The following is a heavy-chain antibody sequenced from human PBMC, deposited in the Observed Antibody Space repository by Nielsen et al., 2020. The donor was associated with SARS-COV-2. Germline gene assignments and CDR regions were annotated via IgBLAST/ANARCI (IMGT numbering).Heavy chain of an antibody. CDR3: VRDKDSTTENLRMDV. V-gene: IGHV3-53*01. Sequence: GESLKIYCSASGFTVSRNYMSWVRQAQGKGLAWVSVIHEDGSSYYADSVEGRFTISRDNSKNILDLHMNSLRAEETAVYYCVRDKDSTTENLRMDVWGQGTTVSVSS. CDR2: IHEDGSS. D-gene: IGHD4-17*01. J-gene: IGHJ6*02. CDR1: GFTVSRNY.